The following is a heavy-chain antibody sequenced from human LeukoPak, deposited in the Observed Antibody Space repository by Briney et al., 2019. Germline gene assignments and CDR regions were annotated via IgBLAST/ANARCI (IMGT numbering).Heavy chain of an antibody. D-gene: IGHD3-3*01. V-gene: IGHV1-18*01. CDR2: ISAYNGNT. CDR1: GYTFTSYG. CDR3: ARDLEFFGVVMPDY. J-gene: IGHJ4*02. Sequence: ASVRVSCKASGYTFTSYGISWVRQAPGQGLEGMGWISAYNGNTNYAQKLQGRVTMTTDTSTSTAYMELRSLRSDDTAVYYCARDLEFFGVVMPDYWGQGTLVTVSS.